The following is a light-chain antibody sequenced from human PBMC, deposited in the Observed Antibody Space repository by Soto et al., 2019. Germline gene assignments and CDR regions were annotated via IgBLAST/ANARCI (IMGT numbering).Light chain of an antibody. Sequence: EIMFTQSPCSLSLSPGERATLYCRASESVVSSYVAWYQRTPGQAPRLLIYGSSNRATGIPDRFSVSGSGTDFTLTISRLEPEDFAVYYCQQRSNWPPTFGQGTRLEIK. J-gene: IGKJ5*01. CDR3: QQRSNWPPT. CDR1: ESVVSSY. V-gene: IGKV3D-20*02. CDR2: GSS.